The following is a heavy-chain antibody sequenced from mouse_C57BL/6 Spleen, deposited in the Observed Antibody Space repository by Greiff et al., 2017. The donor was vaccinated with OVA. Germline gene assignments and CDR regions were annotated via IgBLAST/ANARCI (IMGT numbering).Heavy chain of an antibody. CDR2: ISSGGSYT. CDR1: GFTFSSYG. V-gene: IGHV5-6*01. CDR3: ARLIACSYWYFDV. D-gene: IGHD6-1*01. Sequence: EVKLVESGGDLVKPGGSLKLSCAASGFTFSSYGMSWVRQTPDKRLEWVATISSGGSYTYYPDSVKGRFTISRDNAKNTLYLQMSSLKSEDTAMYDCARLIACSYWYFDVWGTGTTVTVSS. J-gene: IGHJ1*03.